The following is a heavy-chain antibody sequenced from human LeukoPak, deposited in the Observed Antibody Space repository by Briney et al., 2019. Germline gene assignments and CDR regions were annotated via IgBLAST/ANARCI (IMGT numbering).Heavy chain of an antibody. CDR2: IYPSDSDT. CDR1: GYNFINYW. J-gene: IGHJ4*02. Sequence: GESLKISCKASGYNFINYWIGWVRQMPGKGLEWMGVIYPSDSDTRYSPSSQGQVTISADKSISTVYLQWSSLKASDTAMYYCARLDSSGYLVFDYWGQGTLVTVSS. D-gene: IGHD3-22*01. CDR3: ARLDSSGYLVFDY. V-gene: IGHV5-51*01.